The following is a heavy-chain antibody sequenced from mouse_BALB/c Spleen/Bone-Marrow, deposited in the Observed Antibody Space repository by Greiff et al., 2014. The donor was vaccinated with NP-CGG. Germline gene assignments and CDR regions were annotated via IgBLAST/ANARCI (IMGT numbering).Heavy chain of an antibody. J-gene: IGHJ1*01. CDR3: ARGYGNYDYWYFDV. D-gene: IGHD2-1*01. V-gene: IGHV1-31*01. CDR1: GYSFTGYY. CDR2: FNPYNGAT. Sequence: VQLKESGPELVKPGASVKISCKASGYSFTGYYMHWVKQSHVKSLEWIGRFNPYNGATSYNQNFKDKASLTVDKSSSTAYMELHSLTSEDSAVYYCARGYGNYDYWYFDVWGAGTTVTVSS.